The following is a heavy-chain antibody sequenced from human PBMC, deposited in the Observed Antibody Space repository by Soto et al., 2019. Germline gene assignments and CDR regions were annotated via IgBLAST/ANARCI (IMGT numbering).Heavy chain of an antibody. V-gene: IGHV3-30*18. CDR3: AKCRRPCYYYGMVV. CDR1: GFTFSGYG. Sequence: QVQLVESGGGVVQPGRSLRLSCAASGFTFSGYGMHWVRQAPGKGLEWVAAISYDGSNKYYADCVKGRFTLSRDNSKNTLYLQRNRLRAEDTAVYYCAKCRRPCYYYGMVVWGQGTTVTVS. J-gene: IGHJ6*02. CDR2: ISYDGSNK.